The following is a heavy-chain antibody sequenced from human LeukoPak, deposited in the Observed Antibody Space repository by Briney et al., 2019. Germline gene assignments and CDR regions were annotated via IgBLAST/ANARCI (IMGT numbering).Heavy chain of an antibody. CDR2: IYTSGST. CDR3: AREMGHYYDSSGYYYFDY. V-gene: IGHV4-4*07. CDR1: GGSISSYY. J-gene: IGHJ4*02. Sequence: SETLSLTCTVSGGSISSYYWSWIRQPARKGLEWIGRIYTSGSTNYNPSLKSRVTMSVDTSKNQFSLKLSSVTAADTAVYYCAREMGHYYDSSGYYYFDYWGQGTLVTVSS. D-gene: IGHD3-22*01.